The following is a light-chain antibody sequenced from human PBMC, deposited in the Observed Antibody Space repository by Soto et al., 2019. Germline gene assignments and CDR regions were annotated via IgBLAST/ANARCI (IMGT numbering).Light chain of an antibody. J-gene: IGKJ2*01. V-gene: IGKV1-13*02. CDR3: QQYDTSPPMYT. Sequence: AIQMTQSPSSLSASVGDRVTISCRASQGIGNALGWYQQKPGKPPKVLIYGASNRATGIPDRFSGSGSGTDFTLTISRLEPDDVAVYYCQQYDTSPPMYTFGQGTKVDI. CDR1: QGIGNA. CDR2: GAS.